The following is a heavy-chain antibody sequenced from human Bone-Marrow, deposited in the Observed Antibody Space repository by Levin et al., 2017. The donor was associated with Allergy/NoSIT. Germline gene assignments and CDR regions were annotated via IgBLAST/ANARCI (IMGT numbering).Heavy chain of an antibody. CDR3: ARESWDCSSTSCYLFDY. CDR1: GGTFSSYA. J-gene: IGHJ4*02. V-gene: IGHV1-69*01. D-gene: IGHD2-2*01. CDR2: IIPIFGTA. Sequence: KISCKASGGTFSSYAISWVRQAPGQGLEWMGGIIPIFGTANYAQKFQGRVTITADESTSTAYMELSSLRSEDTAVYYCARESWDCSSTSCYLFDYWGQGTLVTVSS.